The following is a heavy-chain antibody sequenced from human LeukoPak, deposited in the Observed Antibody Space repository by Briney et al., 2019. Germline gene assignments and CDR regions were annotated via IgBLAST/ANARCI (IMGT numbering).Heavy chain of an antibody. CDR2: IHPVDSDI. Sequence: GESLKISCKGSGYNFNTYWVAWVRQMPGKGLEWMGIIHPVDSDIRYSPSFQGQVTISADRSINTAYLQWSSLKASDTAMYYCARCITMVRGGDDIWGQGTMVTVSS. CDR3: ARCITMVRGGDDI. V-gene: IGHV5-51*01. D-gene: IGHD3-10*01. CDR1: GYNFNTYW. J-gene: IGHJ3*02.